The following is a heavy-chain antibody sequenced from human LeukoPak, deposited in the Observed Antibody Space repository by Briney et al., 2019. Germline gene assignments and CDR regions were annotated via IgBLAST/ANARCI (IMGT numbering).Heavy chain of an antibody. D-gene: IGHD3-22*01. J-gene: IGHJ4*02. CDR3: AKDPNRYYYDSSGYFDF. CDR1: GFTFTNYA. V-gene: IGHV3-23*01. Sequence: PGGSLRLSCAASGFTFTNYAMSWVRQAPGKGLEWVSSISDSGRSTYYADSVKGRFTISKDNSKNTLYLQIHTLRADDTAVYYCAKDPNRYYYDSSGYFDFWGQGTLVTVSS. CDR2: ISDSGRST.